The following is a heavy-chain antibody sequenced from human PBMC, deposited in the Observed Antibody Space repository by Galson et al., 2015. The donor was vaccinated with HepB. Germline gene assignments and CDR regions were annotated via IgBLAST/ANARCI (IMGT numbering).Heavy chain of an antibody. D-gene: IGHD2-21*01. CDR2: ISGSGRLT. V-gene: IGHV3-23*01. CDR1: RFKFGTYD. Sequence: SLRLSCAVSRFKFGTYDMTWVRQAPGKGLEWVSAISGSGRLTYYADLVKGRFTISRDNSKNTLFLQMNSLRAEDTAIYYCAKTLNSGGYIFDYWCQGTLVTVSS. J-gene: IGHJ4*02. CDR3: AKTLNSGGYIFDY.